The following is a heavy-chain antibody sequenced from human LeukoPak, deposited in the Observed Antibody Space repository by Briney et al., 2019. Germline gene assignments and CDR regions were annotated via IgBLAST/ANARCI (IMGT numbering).Heavy chain of an antibody. CDR1: GYTFTGYY. CDR2: INPNSGGT. Sequence: GASVKVSCKASGYTFTGYYMHWVRQAPGQGLEWMGWINPNSGGTNYAQKFQGRVTMTRDTSISTAYMELSRLRSDDAAVYYCARSGHSGVTLDPYYYYHMDVWGKGTTVTVSS. V-gene: IGHV1-2*02. J-gene: IGHJ6*03. CDR3: ARSGHSGVTLDPYYYYHMDV. D-gene: IGHD2-21*02.